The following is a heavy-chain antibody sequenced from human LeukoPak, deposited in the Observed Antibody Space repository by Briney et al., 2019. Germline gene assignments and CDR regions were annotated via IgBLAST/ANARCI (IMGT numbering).Heavy chain of an antibody. CDR3: VTGAYYDFWSGYSRPYGMDV. CDR1: GFTFRSYS. CDR2: IISSISTI. Sequence: GGSLRLSCAASGFTFRSYSRNGFRQAPGKGLKWVSYIISSISTIYYADSVKGRFTISRDNAKNSLYLQMNSLRAEDTAVYYCVTGAYYDFWSGYSRPYGMDVWGQGTTVTVSS. J-gene: IGHJ6*02. V-gene: IGHV3-48*01. D-gene: IGHD3-3*01.